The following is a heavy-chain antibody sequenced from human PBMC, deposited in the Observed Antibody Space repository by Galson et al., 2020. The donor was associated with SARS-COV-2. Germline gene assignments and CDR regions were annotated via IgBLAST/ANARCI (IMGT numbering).Heavy chain of an antibody. CDR1: GFTFSSYS. CDR2: ISSSSSTI. Sequence: LSLTCAASGFTFSSYSMNWVRQAPGKGLEWVSYISSSSSTIYYADSVKGRFTISRDNAKNSLYLQMNSLRAEDTAVYYCAREPARWLHYAFDIWGQGTMVTVSS. J-gene: IGHJ3*02. V-gene: IGHV3-48*04. CDR3: AREPARWLHYAFDI. D-gene: IGHD5-12*01.